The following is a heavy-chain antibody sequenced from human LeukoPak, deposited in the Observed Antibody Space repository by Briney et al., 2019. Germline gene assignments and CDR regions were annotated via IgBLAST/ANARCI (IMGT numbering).Heavy chain of an antibody. V-gene: IGHV3-66*01. CDR1: GFTVSSNY. J-gene: IGHJ4*02. Sequence: PGGSLRLSCAASGFTVSSNYMSWVRQAPGKGLEWVSVIYSGGSTYYADSVKGRFTISRDNSKNTLYLQMNSLRAEDTAVYYCARAKGAGPHIFDYWGQGTLVTVSS. CDR3: ARAKGAGPHIFDY. CDR2: IYSGGST. D-gene: IGHD2-21*01.